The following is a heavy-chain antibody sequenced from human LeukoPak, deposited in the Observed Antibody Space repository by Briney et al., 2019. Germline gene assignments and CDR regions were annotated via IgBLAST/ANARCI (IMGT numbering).Heavy chain of an antibody. CDR1: GFTFSSYA. CDR2: INSDGSST. V-gene: IGHV3-74*01. D-gene: IGHD1-26*01. J-gene: IGHJ4*02. CDR3: ARGGGIVGATDY. Sequence: GGSLRLSCAASGFTFSSYAMSWVRQAPGKGLVWLSRINSDGSSTSYADSVKGRFTISRDNAKNTLYLQMNSLRAEDTAVYYCARGGGIVGATDYWGQGTLVTVSS.